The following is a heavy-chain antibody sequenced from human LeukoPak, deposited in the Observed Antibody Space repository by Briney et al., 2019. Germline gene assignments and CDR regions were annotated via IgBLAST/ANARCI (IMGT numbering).Heavy chain of an antibody. Sequence: PGRSLRVSCAASGFTFSSYGMHWVRQAPGKGLEWVAVISFDGSDEYYADSVKGRFTISKDKSKNTLFLQMNSLRVEDTAVYYCARDGLYSSGWYGGYWGQGTLVTVSS. CDR3: ARDGLYSSGWYGGY. CDR2: ISFDGSDE. J-gene: IGHJ4*02. CDR1: GFTFSSYG. V-gene: IGHV3-33*01. D-gene: IGHD6-19*01.